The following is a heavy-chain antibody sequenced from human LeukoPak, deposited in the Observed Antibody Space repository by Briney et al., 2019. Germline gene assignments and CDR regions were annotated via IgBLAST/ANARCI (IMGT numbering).Heavy chain of an antibody. CDR3: ASSTHITMVRGVIISFDY. D-gene: IGHD3-10*01. CDR1: GFTFSSYA. V-gene: IGHV3-23*01. Sequence: GGSLRLSCAASGFTFSSYAMSWVRQAPGKGLEWVSAISGSGGSTYYADSVKGRFTISRDNSKNTLYLQMNSLRAEDTAVYYCASSTHITMVRGVIISFDYWGQGTLVIVSS. J-gene: IGHJ4*02. CDR2: ISGSGGST.